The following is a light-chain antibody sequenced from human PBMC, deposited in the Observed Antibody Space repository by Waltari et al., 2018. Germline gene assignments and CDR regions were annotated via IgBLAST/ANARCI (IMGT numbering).Light chain of an antibody. Sequence: DIVMTQSPDSLAVSLGERATINCKSSQSVLYSSNNKNYLAWYQQKPGKPPKLLIYWASTRESGVPDRLSGSGSGTEFTLTISSLQAEDVAVYYCHQYYNIPFTFGPGTKVDIK. CDR3: HQYYNIPFT. CDR1: QSVLYSSNNKNY. CDR2: WAS. V-gene: IGKV4-1*01. J-gene: IGKJ3*01.